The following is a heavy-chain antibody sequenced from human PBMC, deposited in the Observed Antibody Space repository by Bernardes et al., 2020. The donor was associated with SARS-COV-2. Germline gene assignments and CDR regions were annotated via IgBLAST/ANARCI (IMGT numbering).Heavy chain of an antibody. D-gene: IGHD6-6*01. J-gene: IGHJ4*02. Sequence: SETLSLTCTVSGGSINSYYWSWIRQPAGKGLEWIGRIYTSGSTNYNPSLKSRVTMSVDMSKNQFSLRLSSVTAADTAVYYCARVVPYTTSSYYFYYWGQGTLVTVSS. CDR1: GGSINSYY. CDR2: IYTSGST. CDR3: ARVVPYTTSSYYFYY. V-gene: IGHV4-4*07.